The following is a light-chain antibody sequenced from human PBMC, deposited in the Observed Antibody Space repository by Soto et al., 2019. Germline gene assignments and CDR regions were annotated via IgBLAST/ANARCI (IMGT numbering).Light chain of an antibody. CDR3: MQPLQTPS. J-gene: IGKJ2*01. CDR2: MVT. Sequence: DIVLTQSPLSLPVTPGEPASISCRSSQSLLQSNGYNYLDWYLQKPEQSPPLMIYMVTYRASGVPSRCSGSGSGTDFTLKISRVEAEDVGVYYGMQPLQTPSFGQGTQLEIK. V-gene: IGKV2-28*01. CDR1: QSLLQSNGYNY.